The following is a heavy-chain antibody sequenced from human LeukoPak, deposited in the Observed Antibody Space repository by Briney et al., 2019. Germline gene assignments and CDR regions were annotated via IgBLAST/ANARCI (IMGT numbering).Heavy chain of an antibody. J-gene: IGHJ2*01. V-gene: IGHV1-46*03. CDR2: INPSGGST. CDR1: GYTFTSYY. Sequence: ASVKVSCKASGYTFTSYYMHWVRQAPGQGLEWMGIINPSGGSTSYAQKFQGRVTMTRDTSTSTVYMELSSLRSENTAVYSCARTNSRQGAYWDFDLWGRGTLVTVSS. D-gene: IGHD6-13*01. CDR3: ARTNSRQGAYWDFDL.